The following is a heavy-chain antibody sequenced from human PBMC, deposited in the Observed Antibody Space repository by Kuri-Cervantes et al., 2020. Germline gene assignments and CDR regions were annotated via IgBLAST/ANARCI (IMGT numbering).Heavy chain of an antibody. J-gene: IGHJ5*02. CDR1: GGSFSGYY. CDR3: ARVDTVTTGGGWYP. Sequence: ESLKISCAVYGGSFSGYYWSWIRQPPGKGLEWIGEINHSGSTNYNPSLKSRVTISVDTSKNQFSLKLSSVTAADTAVYYCARVDTVTTGGGWYPWGQGTLVTVSS. V-gene: IGHV4-34*01. CDR2: INHSGST. D-gene: IGHD4-17*01.